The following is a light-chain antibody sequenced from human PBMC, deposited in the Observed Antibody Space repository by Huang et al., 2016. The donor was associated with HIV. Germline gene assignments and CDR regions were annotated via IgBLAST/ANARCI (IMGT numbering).Light chain of an antibody. Sequence: DIQMTQSPSSLSASVGDRVTITCRASRSISSYLNWYQQKPGKAPKLLIYAASSLQSGVPSRFSCSGSGTDFTLTISSLQPEDFATYYCQQSYTSITFAQGTRLEIK. CDR3: QQSYTSIT. CDR1: RSISSY. V-gene: IGKV1-39*01. J-gene: IGKJ5*01. CDR2: AAS.